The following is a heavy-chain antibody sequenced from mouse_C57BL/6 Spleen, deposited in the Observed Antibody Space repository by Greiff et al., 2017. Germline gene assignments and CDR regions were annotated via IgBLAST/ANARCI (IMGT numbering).Heavy chain of an antibody. CDR2: IDPSDSYT. Sequence: QVQLQQPGAELVMPGASVKLSCKASGYTFTSYWMHWVKQSPGQSLEWIGEIDPSDSYTNYNQKFKGRSTLTVDKSSSTAYMQLSSLTSEDSAVYYCARGGQLRFDYWGQGTTLTVSS. J-gene: IGHJ2*01. V-gene: IGHV1-69*01. CDR3: ARGGQLRFDY. CDR1: GYTFTSYW. D-gene: IGHD3-2*02.